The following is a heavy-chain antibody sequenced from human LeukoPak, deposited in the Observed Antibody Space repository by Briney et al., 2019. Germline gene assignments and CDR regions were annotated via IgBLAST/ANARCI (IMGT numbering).Heavy chain of an antibody. CDR2: IAVVGGNT. D-gene: IGHD2-15*01. V-gene: IGHV3-23*01. CDR1: GFTFSDYG. Sequence: GRSLRLSCAASGFTFSDYGMAWVRQAPGKGLEWVSTIAVVGGNTHYADSVEGWFTISRQDSNNALHLQLNSLRAEDTAIYYCARDCCSGGGPLDIWGQGTLVTVSS. CDR3: ARDCCSGGGPLDI. J-gene: IGHJ4*02.